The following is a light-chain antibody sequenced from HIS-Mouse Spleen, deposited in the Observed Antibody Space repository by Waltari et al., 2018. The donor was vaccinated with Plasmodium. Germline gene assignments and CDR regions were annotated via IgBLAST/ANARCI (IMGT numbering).Light chain of an antibody. V-gene: IGKV1-39*01. Sequence: DIQMTQSPSSLSASVGDRVTITCRASQDISSYLNWYQQKPGKAPKLLIYAASSLQSGVPSRVSGSVSGTDFTLPISSLQPEDFATYYCKQNYNTWTFGQGTKVEIK. CDR2: AAS. CDR3: KQNYNTWT. CDR1: QDISSY. J-gene: IGKJ1*01.